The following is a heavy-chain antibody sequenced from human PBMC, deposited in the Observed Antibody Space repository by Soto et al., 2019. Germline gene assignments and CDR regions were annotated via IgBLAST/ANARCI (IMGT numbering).Heavy chain of an antibody. D-gene: IGHD6-13*01. V-gene: IGHV5-51*01. CDR2: IFPDDSET. CDR1: GYSFTSYW. J-gene: IGHJ5*02. Sequence: PGESLKISCKTSGYSFTSYWIGWVRQMPGKGLEWMGMIFPDDSETKYSPSFQGHVTISADKSISTAYLQWSSLKASDTAMYYCARHVQQLVRDPWGQGTLVTVSS. CDR3: ARHVQQLVRDP.